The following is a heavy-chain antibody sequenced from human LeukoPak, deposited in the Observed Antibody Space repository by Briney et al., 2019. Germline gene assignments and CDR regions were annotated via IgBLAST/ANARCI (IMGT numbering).Heavy chain of an antibody. J-gene: IGHJ3*02. D-gene: IGHD3-22*01. CDR1: GGTFSSYA. V-gene: IGHV1-69*05. CDR2: IIPIFGTA. CDR3: ARDLGNYYDSTGRSMENAFDI. Sequence: ASVKVSCKASGGTFSSYAISWVRQAPGQGLEWMGGIIPIFGTANYAQKFQGRVTITTDESTSTAYMELSSLRSEDTAVYYCARDLGNYYDSTGRSMENAFDIWGQGTMVTVSS.